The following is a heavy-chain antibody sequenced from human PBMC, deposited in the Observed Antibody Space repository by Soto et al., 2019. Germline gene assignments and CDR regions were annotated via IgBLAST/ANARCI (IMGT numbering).Heavy chain of an antibody. CDR1: GGSISSSSYY. J-gene: IGHJ3*01. D-gene: IGHD4-17*01. CDR2: IYYSGRT. Sequence: QLQLQESGPGLVKPSETLSLTCTVSGGSISSSSYYWGWIRQPPGKGLEWIGSIYYSGRTYYNPSLKSRVTVSVTTSRNQFSQKLSSVTAGDMAVYYCARHSGTGLYGTVTSWGQGTLVTVSS. V-gene: IGHV4-39*01. CDR3: ARHSGTGLYGTVTS.